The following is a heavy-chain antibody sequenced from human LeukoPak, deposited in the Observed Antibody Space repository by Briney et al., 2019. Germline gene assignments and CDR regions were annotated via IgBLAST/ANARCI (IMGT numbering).Heavy chain of an antibody. CDR1: GGSINSYY. CDR3: ARGRGGGGSSNNWFDP. CDR2: IYYSGTT. Sequence: SETLSLTCTVSGGSINSYYWSWIRQPPGKGLEWIGYIYYSGTTNYNPSLKSRVTISVDTSKNQCSLKLISVTAADTAVYFCARGRGGGGSSNNWFDPWGRGTLVIVSS. D-gene: IGHD2-15*01. J-gene: IGHJ5*02. V-gene: IGHV4-59*12.